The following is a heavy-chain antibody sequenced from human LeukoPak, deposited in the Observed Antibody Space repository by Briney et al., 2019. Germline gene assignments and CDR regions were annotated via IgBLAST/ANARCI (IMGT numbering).Heavy chain of an antibody. Sequence: SGTLSLTCTVSGDSINSLDLWSWVRQPPGKGLEWIGEMYLSGTTHSNPSVKSRVTISIDKSKNQFSLKLSSVTAADTAVYYCARTGRGYDFWSGRPNWFDPWGQGTLVTVSS. CDR2: MYLSGTT. CDR3: ARTGRGYDFWSGRPNWFDP. J-gene: IGHJ5*02. CDR1: GDSINSLDL. V-gene: IGHV4-4*02. D-gene: IGHD3-3*01.